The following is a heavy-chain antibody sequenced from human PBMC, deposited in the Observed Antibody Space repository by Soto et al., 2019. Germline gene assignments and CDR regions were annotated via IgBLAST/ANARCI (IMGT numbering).Heavy chain of an antibody. CDR2: IYYSGST. J-gene: IGHJ4*02. CDR1: GGSISSSSYY. D-gene: IGHD2-2*01. Sequence: KPSETLSLTCTVSGGSISSSSYYWGWIRQPPGKGLEWIGGIYYSGSTYYNPSLKSRVTISVDTSKNQFSLKLSSVTAADTAVYYCARHELVPDAMETYDYWGQGTLVTVSS. CDR3: ARHELVPDAMETYDY. V-gene: IGHV4-39*01.